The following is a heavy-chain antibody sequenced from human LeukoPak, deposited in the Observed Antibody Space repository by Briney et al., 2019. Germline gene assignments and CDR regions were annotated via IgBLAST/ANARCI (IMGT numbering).Heavy chain of an antibody. Sequence: GGSLRLSCAASGFTFSSYAMSWVRQAPGKGLEWVSAISGSGDSTYYADSVKGRFTISRDNSKNTLYLQMNSLRAEDTAVYYCAPGEGSGWLAEYFQHWGQGTLVTVSS. CDR1: GFTFSSYA. J-gene: IGHJ1*01. D-gene: IGHD6-19*01. V-gene: IGHV3-23*01. CDR3: APGEGSGWLAEYFQH. CDR2: ISGSGDST.